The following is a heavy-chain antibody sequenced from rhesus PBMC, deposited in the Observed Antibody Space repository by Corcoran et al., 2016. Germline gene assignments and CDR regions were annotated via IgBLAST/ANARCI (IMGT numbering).Heavy chain of an antibody. CDR3: ARVIYGNSQEDY. Sequence: QVQLQESGPGLVKPSETLSLTCAVSGGSVSSSNWWSWIRQPPGKGMEWIGYLSGSSRRTYYNPSLKSRVTSSTDTAKNQFSLKLSSVTAADTAVYYCARVIYGNSQEDYWGQGVLVTVSS. V-gene: IGHV4-65*01. D-gene: IGHD4-35*01. CDR1: GGSVSSSNW. J-gene: IGHJ4*01. CDR2: LSGSSRRT.